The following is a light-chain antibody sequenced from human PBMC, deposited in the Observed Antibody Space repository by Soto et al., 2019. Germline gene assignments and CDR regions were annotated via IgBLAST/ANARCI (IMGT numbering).Light chain of an antibody. CDR2: YDS. V-gene: IGLV3-21*04. CDR3: QVWDSSSDHRVV. J-gene: IGLJ2*01. Sequence: SYELAQPPSVSVAPGRTAMITCGGDNIGRRSVHWYQQKPGQAPVLVMYYDSDRPSGIPERISGSNSGNTATLTISRVEAGDEADYYCQVWDSSSDHRVVFGGGTKLTVL. CDR1: NIGRRS.